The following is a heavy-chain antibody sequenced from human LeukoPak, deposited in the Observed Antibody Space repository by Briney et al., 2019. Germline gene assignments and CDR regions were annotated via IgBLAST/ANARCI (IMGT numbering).Heavy chain of an antibody. V-gene: IGHV3-48*01. J-gene: IGHJ4*02. Sequence: GGSLRLSCAASAFTFSGYSMNWVRQAPGKGLEWISYISSSSNTIYYADSVKGRFTISRDNSKNNLYLQMNTLRAEDTAVYYCAKGVKHIVVVTAQHYFDYWGQGTLVTVSS. CDR1: AFTFSGYS. CDR2: ISSSSNTI. CDR3: AKGVKHIVVVTAQHYFDY. D-gene: IGHD2-21*02.